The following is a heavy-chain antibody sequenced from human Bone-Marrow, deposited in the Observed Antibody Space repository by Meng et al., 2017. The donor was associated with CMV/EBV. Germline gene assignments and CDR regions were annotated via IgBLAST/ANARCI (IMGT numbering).Heavy chain of an antibody. J-gene: IGHJ4*02. CDR2: INPSGGSA. Sequence: ASVKVSCKASGGTFGSYTVTWVRQAPGQGLEWMGIINPSGGSATYAQKFQGRVTVTRDTSTITVYMELSSLRSEDTAVYYCARSSQVTKYYFDYWGQGTVVTVSS. CDR1: GGTFGSYT. CDR3: ARSSQVTKYYFDY. V-gene: IGHV1-46*01.